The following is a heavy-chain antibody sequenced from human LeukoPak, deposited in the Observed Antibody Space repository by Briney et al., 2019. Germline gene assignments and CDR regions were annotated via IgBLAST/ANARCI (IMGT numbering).Heavy chain of an antibody. CDR3: ARSLSSRFSGPRRPYYFDS. J-gene: IGHJ4*02. CDR1: GFTLSSYA. D-gene: IGHD3-16*02. CDR2: ISSSGGST. V-gene: IGHV3-23*01. Sequence: GGSLRLPCAASGFTLSSYAMSWVRQAPGKGLQWVSGISSSGGSTYYVDSVKGRFTISTDNSKNTLYLQMNSLRAEDTAVYYCARSLSSRFSGPRRPYYFDSWGQGTLVTVSS.